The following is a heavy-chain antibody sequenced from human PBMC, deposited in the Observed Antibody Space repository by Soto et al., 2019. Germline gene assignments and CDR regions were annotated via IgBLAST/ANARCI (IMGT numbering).Heavy chain of an antibody. D-gene: IGHD3-3*01. V-gene: IGHV3-30-3*01. CDR2: ISYDGTNE. CDR1: GFIFSSYA. Sequence: QVQLVESGGGVVQPGRSLRLSCAASGFIFSSYAMHWVRQAPGKGLEWVAVISYDGTNEYYADSVKGRFTISRDSSKNTVGVQMHSRRPEDTAVYFCASGGEHNFWSGPLDSWGQGTLVTVSS. CDR3: ASGGEHNFWSGPLDS. J-gene: IGHJ4*02.